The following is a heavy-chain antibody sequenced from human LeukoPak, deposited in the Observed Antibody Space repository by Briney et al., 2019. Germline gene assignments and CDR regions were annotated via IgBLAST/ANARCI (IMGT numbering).Heavy chain of an antibody. J-gene: IGHJ4*02. CDR1: GYTFTGYY. CDR3: ARVDGGDWYYFDY. D-gene: IGHD2-21*02. CDR2: INPNSGGT. V-gene: IGHV1-2*02. Sequence: ASVKVSFKASGYTFTGYYMHWVRQAPGQGLEWMGWINPNSGGTNYAQKFQGRVIMTLDTSISTAYMELSGLRSDDTAIYYCARVDGGDWYYFDYWGQGTLVTVSS.